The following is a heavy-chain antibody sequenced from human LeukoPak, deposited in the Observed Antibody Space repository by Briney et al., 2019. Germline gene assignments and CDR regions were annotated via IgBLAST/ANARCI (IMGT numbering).Heavy chain of an antibody. CDR1: VGSISSYY. J-gene: IGHJ3*02. CDR2: IYYSGST. Sequence: SETLSLTCTVSVGSISSYYWSWIRQPPGKGLEWIGYIYYSGSTNYNPSPKSRVTISVETSKNQFSLKLSSVTAADTAVYYCASYYYASSGYAFDIWGQGTMVTVSS. CDR3: ASYYYASSGYAFDI. V-gene: IGHV4-59*08. D-gene: IGHD3-22*01.